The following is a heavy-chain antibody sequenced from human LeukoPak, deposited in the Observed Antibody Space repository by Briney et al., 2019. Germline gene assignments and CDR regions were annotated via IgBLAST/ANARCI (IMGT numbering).Heavy chain of an antibody. Sequence: ASVKVSCKASGYTFTSYGVSWVRQAPGQGLEWMGWISAYNGNTNYAQKLQGRVTMTTDTSTSTAYMELRSLRSDDTAVYYCVRMYCSSTSCPGGDYYMDVWGKGTTVTVSS. CDR3: VRMYCSSTSCPGGDYYMDV. CDR2: ISAYNGNT. D-gene: IGHD2-2*01. V-gene: IGHV1-18*01. CDR1: GYTFTSYG. J-gene: IGHJ6*03.